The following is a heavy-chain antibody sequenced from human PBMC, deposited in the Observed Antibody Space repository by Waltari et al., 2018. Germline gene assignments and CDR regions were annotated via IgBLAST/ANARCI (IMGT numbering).Heavy chain of an antibody. D-gene: IGHD3-16*01. V-gene: IGHV5-51*01. CDR3: AGPGGTTAINRYFEL. CDR2: THPGESDT. CDR1: GYSFTSYW. Sequence: EVQLVQSGAEVKKPGESLKISCKGSGYSFTSYWIGWVGQMPGKGLEWVGYTHPGESDTRSSPASQGQVTISTDKALSPAYLPGSSLKAPDPGMYYWAGPGGTTAINRYFELWGRGTLVT. J-gene: IGHJ2*01.